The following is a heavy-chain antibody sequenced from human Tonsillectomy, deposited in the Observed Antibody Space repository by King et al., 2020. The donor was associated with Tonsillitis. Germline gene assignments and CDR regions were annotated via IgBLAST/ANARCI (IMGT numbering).Heavy chain of an antibody. CDR1: GFSLSTDGVG. Sequence: TLKESGPTMVKPTQTLKLTCTVSGFSLSTDGVGVAWIRQPPGKALEWLAIIYWDDDKHYSPSLRSRLTITKDTSRNQVVLKMTNMDPVDTATYYCAHTGYSTTCDVFVDCFDRWGQGTLVTV. V-gene: IGHV2-5*02. CDR3: AHTGYSTTCDVFVDCFDR. J-gene: IGHJ5*02. CDR2: IYWDDDK. D-gene: IGHD2/OR15-2a*01.